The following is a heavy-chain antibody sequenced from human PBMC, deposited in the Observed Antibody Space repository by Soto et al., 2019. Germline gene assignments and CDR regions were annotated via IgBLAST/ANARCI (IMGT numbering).Heavy chain of an antibody. CDR3: AREGVRDGYTRYYFDY. V-gene: IGHV3-53*01. Sequence: PGGSLRLSCAASGFTVSSNYMSWVRQAPGKGLEWVSVIYSGGSTYYADSVKGRFTISRDNSKNTLYLQMNSLRAEDTAVYYCAREGVRDGYTRYYFDYWGQGTLVTVSS. CDR1: GFTVSSNY. CDR2: IYSGGST. D-gene: IGHD5-12*01. J-gene: IGHJ4*02.